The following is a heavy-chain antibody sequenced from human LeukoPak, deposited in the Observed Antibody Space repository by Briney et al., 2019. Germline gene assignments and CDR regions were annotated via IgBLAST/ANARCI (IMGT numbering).Heavy chain of an antibody. D-gene: IGHD1-14*01. Sequence: PGGSLRLTCAASGFTFSSYAMNWVRQAPGKGLEWVSTISGSGDNTYYADSVKGRFTISRDNSKNTLYLQMNSLRAEDTALYYCAKDLTLAVGNFFDYWGQGTLVTVSS. J-gene: IGHJ4*02. CDR2: ISGSGDNT. V-gene: IGHV3-23*01. CDR3: AKDLTLAVGNFFDY. CDR1: GFTFSSYA.